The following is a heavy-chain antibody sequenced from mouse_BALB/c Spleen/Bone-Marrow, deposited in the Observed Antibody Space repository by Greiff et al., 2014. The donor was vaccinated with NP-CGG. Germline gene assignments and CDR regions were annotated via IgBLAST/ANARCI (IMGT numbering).Heavy chain of an antibody. D-gene: IGHD2-3*01. Sequence: EVMLVESGGDLVKPGGSLKLSCAASGFTFSSYGMSWVRQTPDKRLEWVATISTGGSQTYYTDSVKGRFTISRDNAKNTLYLQMSSLKSEDSAIYYCARRGYDNSYWYFGVWGAGTTATVSS. CDR1: GFTFSSYG. V-gene: IGHV5-6*02. CDR2: ISTGGSQT. CDR3: ARRGYDNSYWYFGV. J-gene: IGHJ1*01.